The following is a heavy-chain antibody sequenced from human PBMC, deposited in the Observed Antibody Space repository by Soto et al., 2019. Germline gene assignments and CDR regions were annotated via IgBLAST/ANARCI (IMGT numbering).Heavy chain of an antibody. V-gene: IGHV3-23*01. Sequence: GGSLRLSCAASGFSFSSYAMSWVRQAPGKGLEWVSSISDGGGSTNYADSVRGRFTIARDRSKNTLYLHMISLRAEDTAVYYCAKEYCGADCALDFWGQGALVTVSSVKGSSVNHYHDYWGHGTLVTVSS. J-gene: IGHJ4*01. D-gene: IGHD2-21*02. CDR3: AKEYCGADCALDFWGQGALVTVSSVKGSSVNHYHDY. CDR1: GFSFSSYA. CDR2: ISDGGGST.